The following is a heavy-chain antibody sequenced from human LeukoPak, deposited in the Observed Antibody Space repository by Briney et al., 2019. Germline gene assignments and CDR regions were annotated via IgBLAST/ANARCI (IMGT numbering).Heavy chain of an antibody. CDR3: ARDSGLVPHAFDI. CDR1: GGSISSYY. V-gene: IGHV4-59*01. J-gene: IGHJ3*02. Sequence: SETLSLTCTVSGGSISSYYWSWIRQPPGKGLEGIGYIYYSGSTNYNPSLKSRVTISVDTSKNQFSLKLSSVTAADTAVYYCARDSGLVPHAFDIWGQGTMVTVSS. CDR2: IYYSGST. D-gene: IGHD6-6*01.